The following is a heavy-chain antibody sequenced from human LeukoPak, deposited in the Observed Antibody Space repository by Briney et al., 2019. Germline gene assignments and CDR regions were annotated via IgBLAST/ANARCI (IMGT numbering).Heavy chain of an antibody. CDR3: ARRAILRTTQWGVGRDGYNWEYYFDY. V-gene: IGHV5-51*01. J-gene: IGHJ4*02. Sequence: PGESLKISCKGSGYSFTSYWIGWVRQMPGKGLEWMGIIYPGDSDTRYSPSFQGQVTISADKSISTAYLQWSSLKASDTAMYYCARRAILRTTQWGVGRDGYNWEYYFDYWGQGTLVTVSS. CDR2: IYPGDSDT. D-gene: IGHD5-24*01. CDR1: GYSFTSYW.